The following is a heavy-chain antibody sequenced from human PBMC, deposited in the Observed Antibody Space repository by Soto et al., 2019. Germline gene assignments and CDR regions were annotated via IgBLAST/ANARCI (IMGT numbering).Heavy chain of an antibody. CDR2: VFSSVSA. CDR1: GVSVRSYT. Sequence: PXGTLALTCIVSGVSVRSYTWSWVRQPANKGLEWIGRVFSSVSATYNPSLKSRVSISMDTPENRISLKLDSVTAADAGVYFCARDGMTTGDTWGPGTLVTSPQ. V-gene: IGHV4-4*07. J-gene: IGHJ4*02. D-gene: IGHD2-21*02. CDR3: ARDGMTTGDT.